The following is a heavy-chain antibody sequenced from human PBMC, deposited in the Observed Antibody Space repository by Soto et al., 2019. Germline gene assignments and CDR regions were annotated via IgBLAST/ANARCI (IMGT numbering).Heavy chain of an antibody. CDR1: GFTFSSYG. Sequence: PGGSLRLSCAASGFTFSSYGMHWVRQAPGKGLEWVTVIWYDGGNIYYADSVKGRFTISRDNAKNTLYLQMNSLRAEETAVYYCAKDQEGGSYGLFDFWGQGTLVTVSS. D-gene: IGHD1-26*01. CDR3: AKDQEGGSYGLFDF. V-gene: IGHV3-33*06. J-gene: IGHJ4*01. CDR2: IWYDGGNI.